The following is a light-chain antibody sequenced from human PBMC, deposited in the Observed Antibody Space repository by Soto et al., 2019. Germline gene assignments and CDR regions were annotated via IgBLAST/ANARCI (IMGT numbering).Light chain of an antibody. CDR2: ENN. V-gene: IGLV1-51*02. CDR1: SPNIGNNY. J-gene: IGLJ2*01. Sequence: QSVLTQPPSVSAAPGQKVTISCSGSSPNIGNNYVSWYQQLPGTAPKLLIYENNKRPSGIPARFSTSKTATSATLGITGLQTGDEADYYCGTWDSSLSAVVFGAGTKLTVL. CDR3: GTWDSSLSAVV.